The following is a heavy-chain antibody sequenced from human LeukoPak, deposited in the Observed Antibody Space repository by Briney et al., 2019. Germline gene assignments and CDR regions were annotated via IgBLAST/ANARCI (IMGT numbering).Heavy chain of an antibody. J-gene: IGHJ5*02. CDR2: IYYSGGT. D-gene: IGHD1-26*01. Sequence: SETLSLTCTVSGGSISSYYWSWIRQPPGKGLEWIEYIYYSGGTNYNPSLKSRVTMSVDTSKNQFSLKLRSVTAADTAVYYCARDPSGSFFNWFNPWGQGTLVTVSS. CDR1: GGSISSYY. V-gene: IGHV4-59*01. CDR3: ARDPSGSFFNWFNP.